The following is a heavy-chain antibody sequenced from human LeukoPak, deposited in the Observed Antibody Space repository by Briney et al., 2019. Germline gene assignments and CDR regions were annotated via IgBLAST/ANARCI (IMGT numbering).Heavy chain of an antibody. D-gene: IGHD3-10*01. CDR1: GFTFSSYE. V-gene: IGHV3-48*03. CDR3: ARDGITMRILEY. Sequence: GGSLRLSCAASGFTFSSYEMNWVRQAPGKGLEWVSYISSSGSTIYYADSVKGRFTISRDNAKNSLYLQMNSLRAEDTAVYYCARDGITMRILEYWGQGTLVTVSS. J-gene: IGHJ4*02. CDR2: ISSSGSTI.